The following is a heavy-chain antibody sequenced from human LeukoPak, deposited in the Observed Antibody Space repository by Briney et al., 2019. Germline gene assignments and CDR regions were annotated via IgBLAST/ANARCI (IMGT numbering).Heavy chain of an antibody. J-gene: IGHJ4*02. V-gene: IGHV4-59*08. CDR2: IYYSGST. CDR3: ARIRYSGYYFDY. Sequence: SETLSLTCTVSGGSISSYYWSWIRQPPGKGLEWIGYIYYSGSTNYNPSLKSRVTISVDTSKNQFSLKLSSVTAADTAVYYCARIRYSGYYFDYWGQGTLVTVSS. CDR1: GGSISSYY. D-gene: IGHD1-26*01.